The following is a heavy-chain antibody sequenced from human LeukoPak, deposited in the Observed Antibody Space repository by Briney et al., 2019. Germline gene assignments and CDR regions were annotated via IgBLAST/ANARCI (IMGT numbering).Heavy chain of an antibody. Sequence: PGGSLRLSCAASGFTFSSYAMSWVRQAPGKGLEWVSAISGSGGSTYYADSVKGRFTISRDNSKNTLYLQMNSLRAEDTAVYYCARDPAGSKVWSPYYYYYYGMDVWGQGTTVTVSS. J-gene: IGHJ6*02. CDR2: ISGSGGST. V-gene: IGHV3-23*01. D-gene: IGHD6-13*01. CDR1: GFTFSSYA. CDR3: ARDPAGSKVWSPYYYYYYGMDV.